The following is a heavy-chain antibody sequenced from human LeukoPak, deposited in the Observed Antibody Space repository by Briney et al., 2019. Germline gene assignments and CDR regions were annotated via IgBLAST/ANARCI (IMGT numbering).Heavy chain of an antibody. Sequence: PGGSLRLSCAASGFTFSSYDVHWVRQATGKGLEWASTIGTVGDTYYPGSVKGRFTISRENAKNSLYPQMNSLRAGDTAVYYCARAVVGATLDSWGQGTLVTVSS. CDR2: IGTVGDT. CDR3: ARAVVGATLDS. D-gene: IGHD1-26*01. J-gene: IGHJ4*02. V-gene: IGHV3-13*04. CDR1: GFTFSSYD.